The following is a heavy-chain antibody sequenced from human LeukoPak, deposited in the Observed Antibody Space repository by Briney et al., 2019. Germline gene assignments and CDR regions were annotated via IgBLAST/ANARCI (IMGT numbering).Heavy chain of an antibody. D-gene: IGHD3-10*01. Sequence: PGGSLRLSCAASGFTFSSYAMSWVRQAPGKGLEWVSAISGSGGSTYYADSVKGRFTISRDNSKNTLYPQMNSLRAEDTAVYYCAKDLAGGITMVRGVIIGAFDIWGQGTMVTVSS. CDR1: GFTFSSYA. J-gene: IGHJ3*02. CDR2: ISGSGGST. CDR3: AKDLAGGITMVRGVIIGAFDI. V-gene: IGHV3-23*01.